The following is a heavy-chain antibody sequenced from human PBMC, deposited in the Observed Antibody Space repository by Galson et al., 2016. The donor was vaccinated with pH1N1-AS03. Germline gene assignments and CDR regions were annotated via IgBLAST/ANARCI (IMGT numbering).Heavy chain of an antibody. CDR3: ARGWYDIWTGYLVDPFDY. CDR2: ITSSGGSGPTI. D-gene: IGHD3-9*01. V-gene: IGHV3-11*01. J-gene: IGHJ4*02. CDR1: GFTFSTYW. Sequence: SLRLSCAASGFTFSTYWMSWIRQAPGKGLEWISCITSSGGSGPTIYYADSVKGRFTISRDNAKNSLYLQMSSLRADDTAVYYCARGWYDIWTGYLVDPFDYWGQGALVTVSS.